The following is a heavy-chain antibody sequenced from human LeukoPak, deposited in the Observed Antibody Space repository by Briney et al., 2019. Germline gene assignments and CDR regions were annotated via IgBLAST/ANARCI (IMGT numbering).Heavy chain of an antibody. CDR3: AKDMRFDWTPYYFDY. CDR2: ISGSGGST. Sequence: QPGGSLRLSCAASGFTFSSYAMSWVRQAPGKGLEWVSAISGSGGSTYYADSVKGRFTISRDNSKDTLYLQMNSLRAEDTAVYYCAKDMRFDWTPYYFDYWGQGTLVTVSS. J-gene: IGHJ4*02. D-gene: IGHD3-9*01. V-gene: IGHV3-23*01. CDR1: GFTFSSYA.